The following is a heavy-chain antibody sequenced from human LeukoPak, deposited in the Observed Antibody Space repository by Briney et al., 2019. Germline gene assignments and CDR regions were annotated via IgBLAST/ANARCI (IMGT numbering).Heavy chain of an antibody. Sequence: SKTLSLTCTVSGGSISSSSFYWGWIRQPPGKGLEWIGSIYYSGSTYYNPSLKSRVTISVDTSKNQFSLKLSSVTAADTAVYYCARPVSSSWYDWFDPWGQGTLVTVSS. CDR1: GGSISSSSFY. CDR2: IYYSGST. J-gene: IGHJ5*02. D-gene: IGHD6-13*01. V-gene: IGHV4-39*01. CDR3: ARPVSSSWYDWFDP.